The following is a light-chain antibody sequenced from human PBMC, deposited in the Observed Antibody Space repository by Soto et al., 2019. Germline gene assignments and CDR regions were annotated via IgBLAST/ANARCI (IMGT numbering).Light chain of an antibody. V-gene: IGKV1-39*01. J-gene: IGKJ1*01. CDR2: TAS. Sequence: DIQMTQSPSSLSASVGDRVTITCRASQSISSYLNWYQQKPGKAPKLLIYTASSLQSGVPSRFSSSGYGADFTLTISALQPEVFATDYCQQGDSTPRTLGQGTKVEIK. CDR1: QSISSY. CDR3: QQGDSTPRT.